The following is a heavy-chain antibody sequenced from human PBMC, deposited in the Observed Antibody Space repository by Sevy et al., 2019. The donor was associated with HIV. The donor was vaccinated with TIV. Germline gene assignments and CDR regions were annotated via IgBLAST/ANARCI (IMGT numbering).Heavy chain of an antibody. Sequence: GGSLRLSCAASGFTVSSNYMSWVRQAPGKGLEWVSVIYSGCSTYYADSVKGRFTISRDNSKNTLYPQMNSLRAEDTAVYYCARGIAMGSYMDVWGKGTTVTVSS. V-gene: IGHV3-53*01. CDR1: GFTVSSNY. J-gene: IGHJ6*03. CDR2: IYSGCST. D-gene: IGHD5-18*01. CDR3: ARGIAMGSYMDV.